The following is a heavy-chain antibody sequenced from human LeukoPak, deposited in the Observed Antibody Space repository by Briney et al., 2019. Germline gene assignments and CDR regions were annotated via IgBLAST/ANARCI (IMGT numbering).Heavy chain of an antibody. CDR2: IRYDGSNK. V-gene: IGHV3-30*02. J-gene: IGHJ3*02. D-gene: IGHD3-10*01. CDR3: AKATLRYYAGNNDAFDI. Sequence: GGSLRLSCTGSGFTFSSYGIHWVRQAPGKGLEWVAFIRYDGSNKYYADSVKGRFTISRDNSKNTLYLQMNSLRAEDTAVYYCAKATLRYYAGNNDAFDIWGQGTLVTVSS. CDR1: GFTFSSYG.